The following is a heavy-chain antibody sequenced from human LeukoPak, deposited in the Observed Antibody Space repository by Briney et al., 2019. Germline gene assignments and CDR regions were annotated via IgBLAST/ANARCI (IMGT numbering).Heavy chain of an antibody. Sequence: GGSLRLSCAASGFTFHNYGMHWVRQAPGKGLEWVALIWYDGSNTYYADSVKGRFTISRENSDNTLYLQMNRLRAEDTAVYYCARDQQRFCSGGTCYLGFEYWGQGILVTVSS. J-gene: IGHJ4*02. CDR3: ARDQQRFCSGGTCYLGFEY. D-gene: IGHD2-15*01. V-gene: IGHV3-33*01. CDR1: GFTFHNYG. CDR2: IWYDGSNT.